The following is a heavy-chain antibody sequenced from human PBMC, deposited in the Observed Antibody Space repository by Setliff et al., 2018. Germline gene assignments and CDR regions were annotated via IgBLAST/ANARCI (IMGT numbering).Heavy chain of an antibody. CDR2: IYTSGTT. D-gene: IGHD3-10*01. CDR3: ARSNMGNYYDSGRYYYYYYMDV. Sequence: ASETLSLTCSVSGGSISSGSYYWTWIRQPAGKGLERIGHIYTSGTTKYNPSLKSRVTISVDEYKNQFFLKLTSVTAADTAVYYCARSNMGNYYDSGRYYYYYYMDVWGKGTTVTVSS. CDR1: GGSISSGSYY. V-gene: IGHV4-61*09. J-gene: IGHJ6*03.